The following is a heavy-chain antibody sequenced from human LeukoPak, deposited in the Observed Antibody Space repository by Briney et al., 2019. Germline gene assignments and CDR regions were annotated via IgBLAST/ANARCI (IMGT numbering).Heavy chain of an antibody. CDR2: IYHSGIA. V-gene: IGHV4-38-2*02. D-gene: IGHD3/OR15-3a*01. CDR1: GYSIRSGFY. J-gene: IGHJ4*02. CDR3: ARQTGSGLLILP. Sequence: SETLSLTCTVSGYSIRSGFYWGWIRQPPGKGLEWIGNIYHSGIAYSTPSLKSRVTISVDTSKNQFYLKLSSVTAADTAVYYCARQTGSGLLILPGGQGTLVTVSS.